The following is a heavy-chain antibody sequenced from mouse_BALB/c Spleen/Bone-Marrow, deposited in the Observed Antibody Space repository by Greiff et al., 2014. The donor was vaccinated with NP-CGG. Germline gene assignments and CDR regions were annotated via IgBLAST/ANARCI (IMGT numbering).Heavy chain of an antibody. V-gene: IGHV14-3*02. J-gene: IGHJ2*01. Sequence: DVKLQESGAELVKPGASVKLSCTASGFNIKDTYMHWVKQGPEQGLEWIGRIDPANGNTKYDPKFQGKATITADTSSNTAYLQLSSLTSEDTAVYYCASYVYGYYFDYWGQGTTLTVSS. D-gene: IGHD2-2*01. CDR1: GFNIKDTY. CDR2: IDPANGNT. CDR3: ASYVYGYYFDY.